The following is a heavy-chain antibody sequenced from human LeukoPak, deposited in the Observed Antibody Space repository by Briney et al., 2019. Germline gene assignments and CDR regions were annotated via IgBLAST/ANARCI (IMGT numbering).Heavy chain of an antibody. J-gene: IGHJ4*02. CDR1: GFPFSSYS. D-gene: IGHD3-22*01. Sequence: PGGSLRLFRAASGFPFSSYSMHWVPQAPGKGLEGVSYIRSSSSTIYYTDSVKGRFTISRDNAKNSLYLQMNSLRAEDTAVYYCARNADYYDSSGDFDYWGQGTLVTVSS. CDR3: ARNADYYDSSGDFDY. V-gene: IGHV3-48*01. CDR2: IRSSSSTI.